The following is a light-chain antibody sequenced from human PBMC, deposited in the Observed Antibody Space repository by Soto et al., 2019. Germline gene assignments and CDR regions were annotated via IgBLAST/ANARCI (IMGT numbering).Light chain of an antibody. CDR3: CSYAGSRTFV. CDR1: SSDVGSYNL. J-gene: IGLJ1*01. V-gene: IGLV2-23*03. CDR2: EGS. Sequence: QSALTQPASVSGSPGQSITISCTGTSSDVGSYNLVSWYQQHPGKAPKVMIYEGSKRPSGVSNRFSGSKSGNTASLTNSGLQAEDEADYYCCSYAGSRTFVFGTGTTLTVL.